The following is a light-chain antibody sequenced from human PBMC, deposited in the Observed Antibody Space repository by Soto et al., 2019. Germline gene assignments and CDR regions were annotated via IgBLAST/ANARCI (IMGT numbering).Light chain of an antibody. J-gene: IGKJ4*01. V-gene: IGKV1-12*01. CDR2: GAS. Sequence: DIQMTQSPSSVSASVGDRVTITSRASQAINTWLAWYQQKAGKAPKLLIYGASRLQSGVPSRFSGSGSGTEFTLTISSLQSEDFATYYCQQGSSFPPSFGGGTKVEMK. CDR3: QQGSSFPPS. CDR1: QAINTW.